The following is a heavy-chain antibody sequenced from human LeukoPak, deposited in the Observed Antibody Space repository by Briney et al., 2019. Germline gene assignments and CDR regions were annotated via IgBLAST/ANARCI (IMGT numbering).Heavy chain of an antibody. Sequence: GGSLRLSCAASGFTFSSYGMHWVRQAPGKGLEWVAVIWYDGSNKYYADSVKGRFTISRDNSKNTLYLQMNSLRAEDTAVYYCAKVLSIAAAEPFDYWGQGTLVTVSS. CDR1: GFTFSSYG. CDR3: AKVLSIAAAEPFDY. D-gene: IGHD6-13*01. V-gene: IGHV3-33*06. CDR2: IWYDGSNK. J-gene: IGHJ4*02.